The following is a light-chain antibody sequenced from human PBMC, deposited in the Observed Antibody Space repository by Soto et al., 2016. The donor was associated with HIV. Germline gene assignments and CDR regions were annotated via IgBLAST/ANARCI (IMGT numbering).Light chain of an antibody. Sequence: DIQMTQSPSSVSASVGDRVTITCRASQAINSRLAWYQQNPGKAPEVLITATYTLQDGVPSRFSGSASGGTGTDFTLTIDSLQPEDFATYYCQQTDSFPFTFGPGTQSEY. J-gene: IGKJ3*01. CDR3: QQTDSFPFT. V-gene: IGKV1-12*01. CDR2: ATY. CDR1: QAINSR.